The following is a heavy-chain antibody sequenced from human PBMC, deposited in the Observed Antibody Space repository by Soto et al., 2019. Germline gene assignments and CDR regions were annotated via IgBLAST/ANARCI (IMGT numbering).Heavy chain of an antibody. CDR1: GFTFSSYG. D-gene: IGHD3-22*01. V-gene: IGHV3-30*18. Sequence: QVQLVESGGGVVQPGRSLRLSCAASGFTFSSYGMHWVRQAPGKGLEWVAVISYDGSNKYYADSVKGRFTISRDNSKNXRYLQMNSLRAEDTAVYYCAKDSAIVVVIPTHWFDPWGQGTLVTVSS. CDR2: ISYDGSNK. J-gene: IGHJ5*02. CDR3: AKDSAIVVVIPTHWFDP.